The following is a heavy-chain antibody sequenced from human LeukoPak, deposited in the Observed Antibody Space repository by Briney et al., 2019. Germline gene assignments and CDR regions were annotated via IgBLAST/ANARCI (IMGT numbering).Heavy chain of an antibody. CDR3: AREYGDYSRPYYYMDV. CDR1: GYTFTSYD. V-gene: IGHV1-8*01. Sequence: ASVKVSCKASGYTFTSYDINWVRQATGQGLEWMGWMNPNSGNTGYAQKFQGRVTMTRNTSISTAYMELSSLRSEDTAVYYCAREYGDYSRPYYYMDVWGKGTTVTISS. J-gene: IGHJ6*03. CDR2: MNPNSGNT. D-gene: IGHD4-17*01.